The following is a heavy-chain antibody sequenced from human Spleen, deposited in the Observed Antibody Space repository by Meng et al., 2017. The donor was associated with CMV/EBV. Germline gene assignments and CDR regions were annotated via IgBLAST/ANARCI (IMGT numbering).Heavy chain of an antibody. V-gene: IGHV1-2*02. Sequence: SCKASGYRFTDYYMHWVRQAPGQGLEWMGWLNPNTGVTIYAQKFQGRVTVTRDTSISTVYMELRRLRSDDTAVYYCARGGSGYYYYDMDVWGQGTTVTVSS. CDR3: ARGGSGYYYYDMDV. CDR2: LNPNTGVT. CDR1: GYRFTDYY. D-gene: IGHD3-16*01. J-gene: IGHJ6*02.